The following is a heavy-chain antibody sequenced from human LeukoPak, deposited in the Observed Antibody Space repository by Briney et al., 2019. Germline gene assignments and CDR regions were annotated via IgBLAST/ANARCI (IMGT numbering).Heavy chain of an antibody. CDR2: ISGSSSYI. CDR1: GFTFSSYA. J-gene: IGHJ4*02. Sequence: PGGSLRLSCAASGFTFSSYAMSWVRQAPGKGLEWVSAISGSSSYIYYADSVKGRFTISRDNAKNSLYLQMNSLRAEDTAVYYCARVMDIVVVPAAKGGFGYWGQGTLVTVSS. V-gene: IGHV3-21*01. D-gene: IGHD2-2*03. CDR3: ARVMDIVVVPAAKGGFGY.